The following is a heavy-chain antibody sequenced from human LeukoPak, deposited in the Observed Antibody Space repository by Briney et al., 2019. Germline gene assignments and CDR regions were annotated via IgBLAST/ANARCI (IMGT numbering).Heavy chain of an antibody. CDR1: GGTVSSYA. CDR3: ARDRPGDEDDSWNMDV. V-gene: IGHV1-69*13. D-gene: IGHD3-3*01. J-gene: IGHJ6*03. CDR2: IIPIFGTA. Sequence: SVKVSCKASGGTVSSYAISWVRQAPGQGLEWMGGIIPIFGTANYAQKFQGRVTITADESTSTAYMELSSLRSEDTAVYYCARDRPGDEDDSWNMDVWGKGTTVTVSS.